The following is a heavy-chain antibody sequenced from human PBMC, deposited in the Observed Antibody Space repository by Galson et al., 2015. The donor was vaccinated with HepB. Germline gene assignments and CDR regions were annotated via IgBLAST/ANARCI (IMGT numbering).Heavy chain of an antibody. Sequence: SVKVSCKASGYTFTSYGISWVRQAPGQGLEWMGWISAYNGNTNYAQKLQGRVTMTTDTSTSTAYMELRSLRSDDTAVYYCARGPPYYYDSSGYYTSYYFDYWGQGTLVTVSS. D-gene: IGHD3-22*01. V-gene: IGHV1-18*01. CDR3: ARGPPYYYDSSGYYTSYYFDY. CDR2: ISAYNGNT. CDR1: GYTFTSYG. J-gene: IGHJ4*02.